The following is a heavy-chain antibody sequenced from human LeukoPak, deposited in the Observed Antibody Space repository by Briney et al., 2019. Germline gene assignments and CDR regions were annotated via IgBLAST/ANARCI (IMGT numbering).Heavy chain of an antibody. CDR2: TYYRSKWYN. J-gene: IGHJ4*02. V-gene: IGHV6-1*01. CDR3: AREGAIVGATGIFDY. Sequence: SQTLSLTCAISGDSFSSNSAAWNWIRQSPSRGLEWLGRTYYRSKWYNDYAVSVKSRTTINPDTSKNQFSLQLNSVTPEDTAVYYCAREGAIVGATGIFDYWGQGTLVTVSS. CDR1: GDSFSSNSAA. D-gene: IGHD1-26*01.